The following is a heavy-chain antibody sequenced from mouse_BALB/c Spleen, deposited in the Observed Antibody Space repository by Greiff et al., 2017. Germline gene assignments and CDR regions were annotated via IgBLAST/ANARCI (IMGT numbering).Heavy chain of an antibody. CDR2: IYPGNGDT. CDR1: GYTFTSYN. Sequence: QVQLKQPGAELVKPGASVKMSCKASGYTFTSYNMHWVKQTPGQGLEWIGAIYPGNGDTSYNQKFKGKATLTADKSSSTAYMQLSSLTSEDSAVYYCARWGRYDGGAMDYWGQGTSVTVSS. V-gene: IGHV1-12*01. CDR3: ARWGRYDGGAMDY. J-gene: IGHJ4*01. D-gene: IGHD2-14*01.